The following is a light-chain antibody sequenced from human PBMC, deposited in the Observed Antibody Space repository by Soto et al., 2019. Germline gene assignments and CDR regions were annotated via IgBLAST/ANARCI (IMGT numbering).Light chain of an antibody. CDR3: QQYSSYWT. CDR2: KAS. V-gene: IGKV1-5*03. J-gene: IGKJ1*01. Sequence: DSQMTQSPSSLPASVGDRVTITCRASQSISTWLAWYQQKPGKAPNLLIYKASYLASGVPSRFSGGGSGTEFTLTISSLQPDDFATYYCQQYSSYWTFGQRTKVDIK. CDR1: QSISTW.